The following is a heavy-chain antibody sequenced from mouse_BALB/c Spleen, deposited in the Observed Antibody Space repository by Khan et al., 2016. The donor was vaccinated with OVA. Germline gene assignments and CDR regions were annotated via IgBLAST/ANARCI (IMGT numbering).Heavy chain of an antibody. CDR3: VRDGAYHRNDGWFAY. D-gene: IGHD2-14*01. CDR2: INPSNGYT. CDR1: GYTFTSYT. Sequence: QIQLVQSGAELARPGASVKMSCKASGYTFTSYTIHWIKLRPGQGLEWIGYINPSNGYTNYNQKFRDKATLTADKSSTPAYMQLSSLTSDDAAVYNCVRDGAYHRNDGWFAYWGQGTLVTVSA. V-gene: IGHV1-4*01. J-gene: IGHJ3*01.